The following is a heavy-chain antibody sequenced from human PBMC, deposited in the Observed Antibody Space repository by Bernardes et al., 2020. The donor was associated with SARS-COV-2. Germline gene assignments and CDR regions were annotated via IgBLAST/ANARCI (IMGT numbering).Heavy chain of an antibody. CDR3: ARLYYDILTGIRRRDGMDV. Sequence: ASVKVSCKASGYTFTSYGISWVRQAPGQGLEWMGWISAYNGNTNYAQKLQGRVTMTTDTSTSTAYMELRSLRSDDTAVYYCARLYYDILTGIRRRDGMDVWGQGTTVTVSS. J-gene: IGHJ6*02. V-gene: IGHV1-18*01. CDR1: GYTFTSYG. D-gene: IGHD3-9*01. CDR2: ISAYNGNT.